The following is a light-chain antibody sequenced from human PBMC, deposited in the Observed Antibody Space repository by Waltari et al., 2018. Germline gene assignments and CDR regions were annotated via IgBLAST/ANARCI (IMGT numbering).Light chain of an antibody. V-gene: IGKV4-1*01. CDR2: WAS. CDR3: QQYYSTPQT. CDR1: PSVLYSSNNKNY. Sequence: DIVMTQSPDSLAGSLGERAHINFKSSPSVLYSSNNKNYLAWYQQKPGQPPKLLIYWASTRESGVPDRFSGSGSGTDFTLTISSLQAEDVAVYYCQQYYSTPQTFGQGTKVEIK. J-gene: IGKJ1*01.